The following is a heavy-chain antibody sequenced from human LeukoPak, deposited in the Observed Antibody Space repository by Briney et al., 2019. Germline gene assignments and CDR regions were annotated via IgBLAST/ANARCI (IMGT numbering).Heavy chain of an antibody. CDR3: ARGTLGYWFDP. J-gene: IGHJ5*02. D-gene: IGHD1-1*01. Sequence: ASVKVSCKASGGTFSSYAISWVRQAPGQGLEWMGRIIPIFGTANYAQKFQGRVTITTDESTRTAYMELSSLRSEDTAVYYCARGTLGYWFDPWGQGTLVTVSS. CDR2: IIPIFGTA. V-gene: IGHV1-69*05. CDR1: GGTFSSYA.